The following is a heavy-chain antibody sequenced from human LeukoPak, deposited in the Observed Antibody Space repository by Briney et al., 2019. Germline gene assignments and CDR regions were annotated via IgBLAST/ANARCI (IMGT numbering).Heavy chain of an antibody. CDR3: ARDYFGSGNYYLPFEY. CDR1: GFTFSGYA. D-gene: IGHD3-10*01. V-gene: IGHV3-23*01. CDR2: ISGSGGNT. J-gene: IGHJ4*02. Sequence: GGSLRLSCAASGFTFSGYAMSWVRQAPGKGLEWVSAISGSGGNTYYADSVKGRFTISRDNSKNTLYLQMISLRAEDTAVYFCARDYFGSGNYYLPFEYWGQGTLVTVSS.